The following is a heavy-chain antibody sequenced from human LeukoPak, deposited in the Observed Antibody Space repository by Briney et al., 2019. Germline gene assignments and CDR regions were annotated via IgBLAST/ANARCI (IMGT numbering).Heavy chain of an antibody. CDR1: GFTFSSYS. CDR3: ARAAVTTPRYWYFDL. Sequence: PGGSLRLSCAASGFTFSSYSMNWVRQAPGKGLEWVSSISSSSSYIYYADSVKGRFTISRDNAKNSLYLQMNSLRAEDTAVYYCARAAVTTPRYWYFDLWGRGTLVTVSS. D-gene: IGHD4-17*01. CDR2: ISSSSSYI. V-gene: IGHV3-21*01. J-gene: IGHJ2*01.